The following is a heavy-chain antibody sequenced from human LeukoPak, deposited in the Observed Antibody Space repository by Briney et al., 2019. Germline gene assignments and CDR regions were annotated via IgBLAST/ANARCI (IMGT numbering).Heavy chain of an antibody. V-gene: IGHV3-15*01. Sequence: GGSLRLSCAASGFTFSNAWMSWVRQAPGKGLEWVGRIKSKTDGGTTDYAAPVKGRFTISRDDSKNTLYVQTNSLKTEDTAMYYCTTGPYDYGSGTYYHWGQGTLVTVSS. CDR2: IKSKTDGGTT. CDR3: TTGPYDYGSGTYYH. D-gene: IGHD3-10*01. CDR1: GFTFSNAW. J-gene: IGHJ4*02.